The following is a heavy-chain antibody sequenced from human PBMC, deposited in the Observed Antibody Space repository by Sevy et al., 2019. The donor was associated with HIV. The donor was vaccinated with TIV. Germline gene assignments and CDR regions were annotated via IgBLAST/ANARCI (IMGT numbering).Heavy chain of an antibody. D-gene: IGHD2-21*02. CDR2: IYYSGST. J-gene: IGHJ4*02. Sequence: SETLSLTCTISGGSISSYYWSWIRQPPGKGLEWIGYIYYSGSTTYNPSLKSRVTMSVDTSKNQFSLKLRSVTAADTALYYCASISSLAYCGGDCYPDDYWGQGTLVTVSS. CDR3: ASISSLAYCGGDCYPDDY. V-gene: IGHV4-59*01. CDR1: GGSISSYY.